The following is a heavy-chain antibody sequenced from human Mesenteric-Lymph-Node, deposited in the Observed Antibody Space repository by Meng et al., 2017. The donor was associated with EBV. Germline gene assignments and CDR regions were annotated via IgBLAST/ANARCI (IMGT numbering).Heavy chain of an antibody. V-gene: IGHV1-69*06. D-gene: IGHD4-17*01. J-gene: IGHJ4*02. CDR2: IIPIFGTA. CDR1: GGTFSSYA. Sequence: VRVVQRGEVRKTVGSAVNVSCNASGGTFSSYAISWVRQAPGQGLEWMGGIIPIFGTANYAQKFQGRVTITADKSTSTAYMELSSLRAEDTAVYYCARDMTTVTKDLGYWGQGTLVTVSS. CDR3: ARDMTTVTKDLGY.